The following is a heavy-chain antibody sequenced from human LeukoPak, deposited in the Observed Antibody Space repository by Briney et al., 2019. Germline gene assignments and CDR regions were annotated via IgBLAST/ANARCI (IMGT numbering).Heavy chain of an antibody. CDR3: ARVVVITYSHFFDY. V-gene: IGHV4-59*01. Sequence: SETLSLTCTVSGGSISSYYWSWIRQPPGKGLEWIGYTYYSGSTNYNPSLKSRVTLSVDTSKNQFSLKLSSVTAADTAVYYCARVVVITYSHFFDYWGQGTLVTVSS. CDR2: TYYSGST. J-gene: IGHJ4*02. CDR1: GGSISSYY. D-gene: IGHD3-22*01.